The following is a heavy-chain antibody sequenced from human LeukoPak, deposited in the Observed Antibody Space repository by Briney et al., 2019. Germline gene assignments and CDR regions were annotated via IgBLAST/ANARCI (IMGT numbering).Heavy chain of an antibody. CDR1: GFTFSSYR. Sequence: GGSERLTCAASGFTFSSYRMHRGRQAPGKGLVWVSRINGDGSSTSYADSVKGRFTISRDNAKNTLYLQMSSLRAEDTAVFYCARGWTYSNDAIDIWAGDTVHRVSS. CDR2: INGDGSST. V-gene: IGHV3-74*01. J-gene: IGHJ3*02. CDR3: ARGWTYSNDAIDI. D-gene: IGHD1-26*01.